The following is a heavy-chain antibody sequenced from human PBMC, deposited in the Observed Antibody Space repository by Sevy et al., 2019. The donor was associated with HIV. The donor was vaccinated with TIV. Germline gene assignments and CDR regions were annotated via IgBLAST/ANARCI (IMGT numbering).Heavy chain of an antibody. CDR1: GFTFSSHT. D-gene: IGHD1-7*01. CDR2: ISPNGGRT. J-gene: IGHJ4*02. Sequence: GSSLRLSCAASGFTFSSHTMLWVRQAPGKGLEYVSAISPNGGRTYSANSVKGRFTISRDNSNDMLYLKMDSLRTEDMAVYYCARVAFRELLPNGLDSWGQGTLVTVSS. V-gene: IGHV3-64*01. CDR3: ARVAFRELLPNGLDS.